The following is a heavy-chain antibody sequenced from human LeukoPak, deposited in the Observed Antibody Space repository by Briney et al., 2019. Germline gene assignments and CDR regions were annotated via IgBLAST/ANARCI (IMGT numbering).Heavy chain of an antibody. V-gene: IGHV3-7*01. D-gene: IGHD6-13*01. CDR2: IKQDGSEK. CDR1: GFTFSSYW. J-gene: IGHJ4*02. Sequence: PGGSLRLSCAASGFTFSSYWMSWVRQAPGKGLGWVANIKQDGSEKYYVDSVKGRLTISRDNAKNSLYLQMNSLRAEDTAVYYCARQGGYSSSWADYWGQGTLVTVSS. CDR3: ARQGGYSSSWADY.